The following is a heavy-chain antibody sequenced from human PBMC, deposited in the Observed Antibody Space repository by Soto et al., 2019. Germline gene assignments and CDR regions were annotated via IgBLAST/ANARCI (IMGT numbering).Heavy chain of an antibody. D-gene: IGHD3-10*01. CDR1: GYTFTTHY. CDR2: INPSGGRT. V-gene: IGHV1-46*01. Sequence: QVQLGQSGTEVKKPGASVKVSCKASGYTFTTHYMHWVRQAPGQGLEWMGIINPSGGRTTYSLKFQGRVTLTSDTSTNTVYVELTSLRSEDTAIYFCARAGENYGSGTFSPPLPYYFNSWGQGTLVTVSS. CDR3: ARAGENYGSGTFSPPLPYYFNS. J-gene: IGHJ4*02.